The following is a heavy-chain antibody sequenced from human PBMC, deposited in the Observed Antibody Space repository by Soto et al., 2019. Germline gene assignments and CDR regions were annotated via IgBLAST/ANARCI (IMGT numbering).Heavy chain of an antibody. D-gene: IGHD3-3*01. CDR1: GGTFSSDA. Sequence: SVKVSCKASGGTFSSDAISWVRQAPGQGLEWMGGIIPIFGTANYAQKFQGRVTITADESTSTAYMELSSLRSEDTAVYYCARGWRYYAFWSGYYSGFDYWGQGTLVTVSS. CDR2: IIPIFGTA. J-gene: IGHJ4*02. V-gene: IGHV1-69*01. CDR3: ARGWRYYAFWSGYYSGFDY.